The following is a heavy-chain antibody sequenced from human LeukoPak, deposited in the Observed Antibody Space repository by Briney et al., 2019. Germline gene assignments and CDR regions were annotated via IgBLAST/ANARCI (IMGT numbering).Heavy chain of an antibody. D-gene: IGHD2-2*01. Sequence: PGGSLRLSCAASGFTFSSYGMSWVRQAPGKGLEWVSAISGSGGSTYYADSVKGRFTISRDNSKNTLYLQMNSLRAEDTAVYYCAKGGYCSSTSCYALGYWGQGTLVTVSS. CDR1: GFTFSSYG. CDR3: AKGGYCSSTSCYALGY. CDR2: ISGSGGST. V-gene: IGHV3-23*01. J-gene: IGHJ4*02.